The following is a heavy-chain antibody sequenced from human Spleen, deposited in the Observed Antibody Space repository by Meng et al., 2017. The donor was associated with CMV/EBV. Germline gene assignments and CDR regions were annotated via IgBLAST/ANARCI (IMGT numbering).Heavy chain of an antibody. CDR1: GFTFSSYA. CDR3: AKGYYGDPRGECFQH. CDR2: ISGSGGST. Sequence: EVQLLESGGGLVQPGGSLRLSCAASGFTFSSYAMSWVRQAPGKGLEWVSAISGSGGSTYYADSVKGRLTISRDNSKNTLYLQMNSLRAEDTAVYYCAKGYYGDPRGECFQHWGQGTLVTVSS. D-gene: IGHD4-17*01. J-gene: IGHJ1*01. V-gene: IGHV3-23*01.